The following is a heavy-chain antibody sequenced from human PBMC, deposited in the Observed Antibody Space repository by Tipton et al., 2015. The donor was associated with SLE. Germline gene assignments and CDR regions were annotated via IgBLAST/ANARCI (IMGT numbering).Heavy chain of an antibody. Sequence: SLRLSCTASGFIFSSFGMHWVRQAPGKGLEWVADIWYDGSNRYYTDSVKGRFTISRDNSKNTLYLQMHSLRVDDTAVYYCGKDREGGGFHSIDYWGQGTLVTVSS. CDR1: GFIFSSFG. D-gene: IGHD5-12*01. CDR3: GKDREGGGFHSIDY. J-gene: IGHJ4*02. V-gene: IGHV3-33*06. CDR2: IWYDGSNR.